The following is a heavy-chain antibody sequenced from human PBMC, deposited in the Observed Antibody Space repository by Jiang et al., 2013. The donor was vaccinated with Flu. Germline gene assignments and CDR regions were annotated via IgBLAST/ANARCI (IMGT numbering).Heavy chain of an antibody. CDR3: ATSIAAAGPPYFDY. CDR1: GYTFTGYY. D-gene: IGHD6-13*01. Sequence: GAEVKKPGASVKVSCKASGYTFTGYYMHWVRQAPGQGLEWMGWINPNSGGTNYAQKFQGWVTMTRDTSISTAYMELSRLRSDDTAVYYCATSIAAAGPPYFDYWGQGTLVTVSS. V-gene: IGHV1-2*04. CDR2: INPNSGGT. J-gene: IGHJ4*02.